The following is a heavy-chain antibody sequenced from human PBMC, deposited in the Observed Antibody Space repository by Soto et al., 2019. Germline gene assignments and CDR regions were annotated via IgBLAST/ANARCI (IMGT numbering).Heavy chain of an antibody. Sequence: QVQLVESGGGVIQPGRSLRLSCAASGFTFSRCGMHWVRRAPGKGLEWVAVVTYEENEIHYADSVKGRFTISRDNSKNMVYLEMDSLRVEDTAVYYCVKEQSSGYWRTADYWGQGTLITVSS. CDR3: VKEQSSGYWRTADY. V-gene: IGHV3-30*18. D-gene: IGHD5-12*01. CDR1: GFTFSRCG. CDR2: VTYEENEI. J-gene: IGHJ4*02.